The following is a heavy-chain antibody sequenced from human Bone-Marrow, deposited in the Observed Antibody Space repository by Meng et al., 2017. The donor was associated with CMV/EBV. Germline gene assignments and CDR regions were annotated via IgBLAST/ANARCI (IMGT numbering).Heavy chain of an antibody. V-gene: IGHV1-2*02. J-gene: IGHJ4*02. Sequence: ASVKVSCKASGYTFTDYYIHWVRQAPGQGLEWMGWINPNNGDTNYAQKFQGRVTLTRDTSIYTAFMDLSRLRFDDTAIYYCAANLYDVNSLRALDFWGQGALVTVPQ. D-gene: IGHD3-16*01. CDR1: GYTFTDYY. CDR3: AANLYDVNSLRALDF. CDR2: INPNNGDT.